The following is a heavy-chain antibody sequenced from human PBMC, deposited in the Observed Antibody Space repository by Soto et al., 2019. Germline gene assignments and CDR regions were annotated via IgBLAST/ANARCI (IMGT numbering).Heavy chain of an antibody. J-gene: IGHJ5*02. CDR1: GGSISNGNYY. Sequence: QVQLQESVPGLLKPSQTLSLTCTVSGGSISNGNYYCTWIRQLQGKGLEWIGNIYYTESPSYNPSHKSRVTISIDTYKNQSSLKLRSVGAADKAMYCCAKNEKLRPWFDPWGQGTLVTVAS. V-gene: IGHV4-31*03. CDR2: IYYTESP. CDR3: AKNEKLRPWFDP.